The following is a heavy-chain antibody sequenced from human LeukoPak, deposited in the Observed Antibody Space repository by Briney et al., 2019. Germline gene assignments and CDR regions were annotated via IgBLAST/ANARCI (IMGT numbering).Heavy chain of an antibody. J-gene: IGHJ5*02. D-gene: IGHD1-26*01. Sequence: ASVKVSCKASGYTFTGYYLHWVRQAPGQGLEWMGWIFPKTGGTSYAQKFQGRVTMTRDTSISTAYMELIGLRSDDTAVYYCAGPWDQVGFDPWGQGTLVTVSA. CDR1: GYTFTGYY. CDR3: AGPWDQVGFDP. V-gene: IGHV1-2*02. CDR2: IFPKTGGT.